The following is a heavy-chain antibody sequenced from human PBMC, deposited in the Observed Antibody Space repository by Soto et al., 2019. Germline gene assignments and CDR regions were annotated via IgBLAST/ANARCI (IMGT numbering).Heavy chain of an antibody. J-gene: IGHJ6*02. Sequence: PGESLKISCKGSGYSFTSYWISWVRQMPGKGLEWMGRIDPSDSYTNYSPSFQGHVTISADKSISTAYLQWSSLKASDTAMYYCARLNGSPYYDSSGYSTYYYYGMDVWGQGTTVTVSS. CDR3: ARLNGSPYYDSSGYSTYYYYGMDV. D-gene: IGHD3-22*01. CDR2: IDPSDSYT. V-gene: IGHV5-10-1*01. CDR1: GYSFTSYW.